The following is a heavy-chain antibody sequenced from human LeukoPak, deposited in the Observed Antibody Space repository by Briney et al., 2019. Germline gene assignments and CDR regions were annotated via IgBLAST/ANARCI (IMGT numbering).Heavy chain of an antibody. CDR2: IIPIFSTA. CDR1: GGTFSSYA. CDR3: ARGTHRGVLDY. J-gene: IGHJ4*02. D-gene: IGHD3-10*01. V-gene: IGHV1-69*05. Sequence: WASVKVSCKASGGTFSSYAISWVRQAPGQGLEWMGGIIPIFSTANYAQKFQGRVTITTDESTSTAYMELSSLRSEDTAVYYCARGTHRGVLDYWGQGTLVTVSS.